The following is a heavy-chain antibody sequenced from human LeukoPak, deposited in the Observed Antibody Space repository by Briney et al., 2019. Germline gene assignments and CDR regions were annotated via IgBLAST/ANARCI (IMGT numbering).Heavy chain of an antibody. Sequence: PSETLSLTCTVSGGSISSYYWSWIRQPPGKGLEWIGYIYYSGSTNYNPSLKSRVTISVDTSKKQFSLKLSSVTAADTAVYYCARVRYGDCFDYWGRGTLVTVSS. J-gene: IGHJ4*02. V-gene: IGHV4-59*01. CDR1: GGSISSYY. CDR3: ARVRYGDCFDY. CDR2: IYYSGST. D-gene: IGHD4-17*01.